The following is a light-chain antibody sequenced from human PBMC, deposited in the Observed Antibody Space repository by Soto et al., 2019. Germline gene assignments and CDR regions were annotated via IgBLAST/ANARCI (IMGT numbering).Light chain of an antibody. J-gene: IGKJ5*01. CDR1: QSVSSSY. V-gene: IGKV3-20*01. CDR3: QQYGRSPT. Sequence: EIVLTQSPCTLSLSPGERATLSCRASQSVSSSYLAWYQQKPGQAPSVLIYGASSRATGIPDRFSGSGSGTDFTLTISRLEPEDFAVYYCQQYGRSPTCGQGTRLEIK. CDR2: GAS.